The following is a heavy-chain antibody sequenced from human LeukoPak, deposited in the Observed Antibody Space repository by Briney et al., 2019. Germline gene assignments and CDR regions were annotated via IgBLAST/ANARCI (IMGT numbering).Heavy chain of an antibody. CDR3: ARVSYYYDSSGYLDAFGI. CDR1: GFTFSSYA. Sequence: PGGSLRLSCAASGFTFSSYAMHWVRQAPGKGLEYVSAISSNGGSTYYANSVKGRFTISRDNSKNTLYLQMGSLRAEDMAVYYCARVSYYYDSSGYLDAFGIWGQGTMVTVSS. CDR2: ISSNGGST. J-gene: IGHJ3*02. D-gene: IGHD3-22*01. V-gene: IGHV3-64*01.